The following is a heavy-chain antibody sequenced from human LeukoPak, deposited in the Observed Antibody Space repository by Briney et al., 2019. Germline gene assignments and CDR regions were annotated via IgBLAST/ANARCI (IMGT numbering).Heavy chain of an antibody. D-gene: IGHD3-16*01. CDR3: ARDWDMDV. J-gene: IGHJ6*03. CDR1: SSYY. CDR2: IKQDGSEK. V-gene: IGHV3-7*01. Sequence: SSYYWGWIRQAPGKGLEWVANIKQDGSEKSYVDSVKGRFTISRDNAKKSLYLQVNSLRAEDAAVYYCARDWDMDVWGKGTTVTVSS.